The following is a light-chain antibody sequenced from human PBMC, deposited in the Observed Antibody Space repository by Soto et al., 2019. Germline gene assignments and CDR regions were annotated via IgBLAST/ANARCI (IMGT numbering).Light chain of an antibody. Sequence: QSVLTQPRSVSGSPGQSVTISCTGTSSDVGGYNYVSWYQQHPGKAPKLMIYDVSKWPSGVPDRCSGSKSGNTASLTISGLQAEDEADYYCCSYAGNSLWVFGGGTKVTVL. CDR1: SSDVGGYNY. V-gene: IGLV2-11*01. CDR2: DVS. J-gene: IGLJ3*02. CDR3: CSYAGNSLWV.